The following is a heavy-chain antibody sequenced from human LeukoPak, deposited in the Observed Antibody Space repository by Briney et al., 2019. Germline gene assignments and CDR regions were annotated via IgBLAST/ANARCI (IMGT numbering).Heavy chain of an antibody. D-gene: IGHD3-22*01. V-gene: IGHV1-2*02. CDR2: INPNSGGT. J-gene: IGHJ4*02. CDR3: ARGPREGMIVVVISHHFDY. Sequence: ASVKVSCKASGYTFTGYYLHWVRQAPGQGLEWMGWINPNSGGTNYAQKFQGRVTMTSDTSINTAYMELRRLRSDDTAVYFCARGPREGMIVVVISHHFDYWGQGTLVTVSS. CDR1: GYTFTGYY.